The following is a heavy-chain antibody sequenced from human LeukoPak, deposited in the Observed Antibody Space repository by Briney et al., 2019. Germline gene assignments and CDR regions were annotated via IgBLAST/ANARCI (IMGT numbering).Heavy chain of an antibody. D-gene: IGHD2-2*01. V-gene: IGHV4-34*01. Sequence: SETLSLTCAVYGGSFSGYYWSWIRQPPGKGLEWIGEINHSGSTNYNPSLKSRVTISVDTSKNQFSLKLSSVTAADTAVYYCARALGYCSSTSCYSGDFDYWGQGTLVTVSS. CDR3: ARALGYCSSTSCYSGDFDY. CDR2: INHSGST. J-gene: IGHJ4*02. CDR1: GGSFSGYY.